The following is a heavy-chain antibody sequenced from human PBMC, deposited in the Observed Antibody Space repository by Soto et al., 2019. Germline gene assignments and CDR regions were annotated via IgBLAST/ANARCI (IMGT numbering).Heavy chain of an antibody. CDR2: IKQDGSEK. CDR1: GFTFSSYW. J-gene: IGHJ6*03. CDR3: ANRVTKRDLYCSGGSCSASHYYYMDV. V-gene: IGHV3-7*01. Sequence: GESLKISCAASGFTFSSYWMSWVRQAPGKGLEWVANIKQDGSEKYYVDSVKGRFTISRDNAKNTLYLQMNSLRAEDTAGYYCANRVTKRDLYCSGGSCSASHYYYMDVWGKGTTVTVSS. D-gene: IGHD2-15*01.